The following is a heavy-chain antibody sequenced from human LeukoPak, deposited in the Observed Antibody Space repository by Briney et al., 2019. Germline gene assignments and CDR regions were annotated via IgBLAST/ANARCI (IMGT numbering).Heavy chain of an antibody. J-gene: IGHJ4*02. D-gene: IGHD4-17*01. CDR3: ARADGDYEPFFDY. CDR1: GGSISSGGYP. V-gene: IGHV4-30-2*01. CDR2: IYHSGST. Sequence: PSETLSLTCAVSGGSISSGGYPWSWIRQPPGKGLEWIGYIYHSGSTYYNPSLKSRVTISVDRSKNQFSLKLSSVTAADTAVYYRARADGDYEPFFDYWGQGTLVTVSS.